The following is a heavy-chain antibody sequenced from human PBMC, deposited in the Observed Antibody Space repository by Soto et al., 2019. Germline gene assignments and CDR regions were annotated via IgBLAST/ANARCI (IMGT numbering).Heavy chain of an antibody. CDR1: GGTFSTYG. CDR3: ASARFLVGTLGWFDP. V-gene: IGHV1-69*01. CDR2: IIPILGTS. Sequence: QVQLVQSGAEVKKPGSSVKVSCKTSGGTFSTYGITWVRQAPGQGLEWMGGIIPILGTSNYAQKFQGRVTISADASKTIAYMELSSLRSEDTAVYYCASARFLVGTLGWFDPWGQGTLVTVSS. J-gene: IGHJ5*02. D-gene: IGHD1-26*01.